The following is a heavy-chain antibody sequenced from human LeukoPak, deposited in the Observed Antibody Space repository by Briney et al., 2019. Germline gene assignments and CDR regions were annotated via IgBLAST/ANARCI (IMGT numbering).Heavy chain of an antibody. V-gene: IGHV1-2*02. CDR3: ARVGCSSTSCSNDY. J-gene: IGHJ4*02. CDR1: GYTFTGYD. D-gene: IGHD2-2*01. Sequence: ASVKVSCKASGYTFTGYDMHWVRQAPGQGLEWMGWINPNSGGTNYAQKFQGRVTMTRDTSISTAYMELSRLRSDDTAVYYCARVGCSSTSCSNDYWGQGTLVTVSS. CDR2: INPNSGGT.